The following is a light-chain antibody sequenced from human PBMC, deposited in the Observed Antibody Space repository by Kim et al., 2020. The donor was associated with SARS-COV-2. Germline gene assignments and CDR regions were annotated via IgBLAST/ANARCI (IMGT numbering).Light chain of an antibody. V-gene: IGLV2-14*03. Sequence: SIIISCTGTSSDVGGYNYVSWYQQHPGKAPKLLIYDVSTRPSGVSHRFSGSKSGNTASLTISGLQPEDEADYYCSSYTSGTTFYVFGGGTKVTVL. CDR3: SSYTSGTTFYV. CDR2: DVS. CDR1: SSDVGGYNY. J-gene: IGLJ1*01.